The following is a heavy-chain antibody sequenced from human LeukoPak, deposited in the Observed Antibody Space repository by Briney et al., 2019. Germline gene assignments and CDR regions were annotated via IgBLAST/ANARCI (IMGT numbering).Heavy chain of an antibody. D-gene: IGHD3-10*01. CDR3: ARGSYYYGSGSYRIPSY. Sequence: GGSLRLSCAASGFTFSSYSMNWVRQAPGKGLEWVSSISSSSSYIYYADSVKGRFTISRDNAKNSLYLQMNSLRAEDTAVYYCARGSYYYGSGSYRIPSYWGQGTLVTVSS. CDR2: ISSSSSYI. J-gene: IGHJ4*02. CDR1: GFTFSSYS. V-gene: IGHV3-21*01.